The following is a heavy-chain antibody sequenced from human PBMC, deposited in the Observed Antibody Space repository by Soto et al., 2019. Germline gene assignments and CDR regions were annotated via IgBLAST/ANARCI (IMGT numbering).Heavy chain of an antibody. CDR1: GLTFSGHW. CDR3: ASRVPDVAYYGVFDY. V-gene: IGHV3-7*03. D-gene: IGHD3-3*01. CDR2: IKQDGSEK. Sequence: GGSLRLSCAASGLTFSGHWMTWVRQAPGKGLEWVANIKQDGSEKYYVDSVKGRFTISRDNAKNSVFLQMNSLTVEDTAMYYCASRVPDVAYYGVFDYWGQETLVTVSS. J-gene: IGHJ4*02.